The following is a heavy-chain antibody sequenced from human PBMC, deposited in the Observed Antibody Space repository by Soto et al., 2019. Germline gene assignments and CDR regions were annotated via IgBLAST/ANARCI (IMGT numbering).Heavy chain of an antibody. V-gene: IGHV3-21*01. J-gene: IGHJ4*02. Sequence: EVQLVESGGGLVKPGGSLRLSCAASGFTFSSYSMNWVRQAPGKGLEWVSSISSSSSYIYYADSVKGRFTISRDNAKNSLYLQMNSLRAEDTAVYYCARDPLDFWSGPIDYWGQGTLVTVSS. D-gene: IGHD3-3*01. CDR3: ARDPLDFWSGPIDY. CDR2: ISSSSSYI. CDR1: GFTFSSYS.